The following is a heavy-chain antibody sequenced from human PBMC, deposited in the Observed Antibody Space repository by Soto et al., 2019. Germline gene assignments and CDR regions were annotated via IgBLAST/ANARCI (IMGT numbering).Heavy chain of an antibody. CDR1: GFTFSSYA. D-gene: IGHD4-17*01. CDR3: AKDLMKGEIDYGDYEQTLGRSS. CDR2: ISGSGGST. V-gene: IGHV3-23*01. Sequence: GGSLRLSCAASGFTFSSYAMSWVRQAPGKGLEWVSAISGSGGSTYYADSVKGRFTISRDNSKNTLYLQMNSLRAEDTAVYYCAKDLMKGEIDYGDYEQTLGRSSWGQGTLVTVSS. J-gene: IGHJ4*02.